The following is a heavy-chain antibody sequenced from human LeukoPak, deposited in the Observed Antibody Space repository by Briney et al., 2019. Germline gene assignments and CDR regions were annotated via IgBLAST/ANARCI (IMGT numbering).Heavy chain of an antibody. CDR1: GFTFSSHS. CDR3: ARGHYYPFDY. Sequence: GGSLRLSCAASGFTFSSHSMNWVRQAPGKGLEWVSYISSSSSTIYYADSVKGRFTISRDNAKNSLYLQMNSLRAEDTAVYYCARGHYYPFDYWGQGTLVTVSS. V-gene: IGHV3-48*04. J-gene: IGHJ4*02. D-gene: IGHD3-10*01. CDR2: ISSSSSTI.